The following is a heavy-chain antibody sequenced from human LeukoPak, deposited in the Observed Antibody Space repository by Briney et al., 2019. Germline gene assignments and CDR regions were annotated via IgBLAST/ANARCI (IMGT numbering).Heavy chain of an antibody. V-gene: IGHV1-2*06. CDR1: GYTFTGYY. J-gene: IGHJ5*02. D-gene: IGHD2-2*01. CDR2: INPNSGGT. CDR3: ARDFVVAVSNWFDP. Sequence: ASVKVSCKASGYTFTGYYMHWVRQAPGQGLEWMGPINPNSGGTNYAQKFQGRVTMTRDTSISTAYMELSRLRSDDTAVYYCARDFVVAVSNWFDPWGQGTLVTVSS.